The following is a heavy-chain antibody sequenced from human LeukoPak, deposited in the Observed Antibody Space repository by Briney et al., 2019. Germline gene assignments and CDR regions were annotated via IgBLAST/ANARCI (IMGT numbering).Heavy chain of an antibody. CDR3: ARAYCSSTSCYYYYGMDV. Sequence: GGSLRLSCAASGFPFSSYAMTWVRQAPGKGLEWVAVISYDGSNKYFADSVKGRFTISRDNSKNTLYLQMNSLRAEDTAVYYCARAYCSSTSCYYYYGMDVWGQGTTVTVSS. CDR2: ISYDGSNK. V-gene: IGHV3-30*04. CDR1: GFPFSSYA. J-gene: IGHJ6*02. D-gene: IGHD2-2*01.